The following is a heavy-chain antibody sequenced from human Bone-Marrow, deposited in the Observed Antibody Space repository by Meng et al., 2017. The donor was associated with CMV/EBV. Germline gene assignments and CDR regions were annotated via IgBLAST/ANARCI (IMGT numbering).Heavy chain of an antibody. V-gene: IGHV3-7*01. CDR3: AREGLSGVYPYFDH. D-gene: IGHD5/OR15-5a*01. J-gene: IGHJ4*02. CDR1: GFTFSSYW. CDR2: MKEDGSEK. Sequence: GESLKISCAASGFTFSSYWMDWVRQAPGKGLEWVAEMKEDGSEKYYVDTVKGRFTISRDNAENSLHLQMNSLRADDTAVYYCAREGLSGVYPYFDHWGRGALVTVSS.